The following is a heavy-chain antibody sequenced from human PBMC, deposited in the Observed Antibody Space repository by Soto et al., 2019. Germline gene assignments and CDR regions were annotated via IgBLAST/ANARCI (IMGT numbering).Heavy chain of an antibody. Sequence: QVQLVQSGAEVKKPGASVKVSCKASGYTFTSYGISWVRQAPGQGLEWMGWISAYNGNTNYAQKLQGRVTMTTDTSTSTAYMELRSLRSDDTAVYYCASDGTGRYFDWLSPSPYFDSWGQGTLVTVSS. D-gene: IGHD3-9*01. CDR3: ASDGTGRYFDWLSPSPYFDS. CDR2: ISAYNGNT. V-gene: IGHV1-18*01. J-gene: IGHJ4*02. CDR1: GYTFTSYG.